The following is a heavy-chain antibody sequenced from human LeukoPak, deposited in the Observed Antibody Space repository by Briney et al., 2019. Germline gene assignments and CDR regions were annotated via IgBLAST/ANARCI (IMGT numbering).Heavy chain of an antibody. CDR3: ARRGITMVRGVIISLYYFDY. CDR2: INHSGNT. J-gene: IGHJ4*02. D-gene: IGHD3-10*01. V-gene: IGHV4-34*01. Sequence: SETLSLTCAVYGGSFSGYYWSWIRQPPGKGLEWIGEINHSGNTNYNSSLKSRVTISLDTSKNQISLRLSSVTAADTAVYYCARRGITMVRGVIISLYYFDYWGQGTLVTVSS. CDR1: GGSFSGYY.